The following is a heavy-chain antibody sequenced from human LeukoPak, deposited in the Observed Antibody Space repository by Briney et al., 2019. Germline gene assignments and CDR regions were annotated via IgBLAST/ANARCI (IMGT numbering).Heavy chain of an antibody. CDR2: ISSSGSTI. CDR1: GFTFSDYY. CDR3: ARAGVDTSGYYYQGFDY. J-gene: IGHJ4*02. V-gene: IGHV3-11*04. Sequence: GGSLRLSCAASGFTFSDYYMSWIRQAPGKGLEWVSYISSSGSTIYYADSVKGRFTISRDNAKNSLYLQVNSLTAEDTAVYYCARAGVDTSGYYYQGFDYWGQGTLVTVSS. D-gene: IGHD3-3*01.